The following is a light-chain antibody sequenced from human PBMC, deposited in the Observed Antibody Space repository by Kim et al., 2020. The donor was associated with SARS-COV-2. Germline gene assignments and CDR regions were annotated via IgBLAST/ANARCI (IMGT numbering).Light chain of an antibody. Sequence: GQSVTISCSGSISNIGRNTVNWYQQHPGTAPKLLIYSNNQRPSGVPDRFSGAKSGTSASLAISGLQSEDEADYYCSAWDDSLSGVLFGGGTQLTVL. CDR3: SAWDDSLSGVL. CDR2: SNN. J-gene: IGLJ2*01. CDR1: ISNIGRNT. V-gene: IGLV1-44*01.